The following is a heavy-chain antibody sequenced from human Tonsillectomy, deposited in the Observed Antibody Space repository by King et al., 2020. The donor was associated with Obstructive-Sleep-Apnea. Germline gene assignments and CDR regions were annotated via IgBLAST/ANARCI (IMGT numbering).Heavy chain of an antibody. CDR1: GYSISSGYY. Sequence: QLQESGPGLVKPSETLSLTCTVSGYSISSGYYWGWIRQPPGKGLEWIGSIYHSGSTYYNPSLKSRVTISVDTSKNQFSLKLSSVTAADTAVYYWARDDLPDGYDSSGYYYPFDYWGQGTLVTVSS. J-gene: IGHJ4*02. CDR2: IYHSGST. CDR3: ARDDLPDGYDSSGYYYPFDY. V-gene: IGHV4-38-2*02. D-gene: IGHD3-22*01.